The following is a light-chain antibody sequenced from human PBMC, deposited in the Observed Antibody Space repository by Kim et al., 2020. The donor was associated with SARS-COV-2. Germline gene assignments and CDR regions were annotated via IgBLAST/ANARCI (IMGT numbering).Light chain of an antibody. Sequence: DIQMTQSPSSLSASVGDRVTITCRASQGISNSLAWYQQRPGKAPNLLLYAASTLESGVPPRFSGSGSGTDYTLTISSLQPEDFATYYCQQYYGHTHTFGQGTKLEI. CDR1: QGISNS. J-gene: IGKJ2*01. CDR2: AAS. V-gene: IGKV1-NL1*01. CDR3: QQYYGHTHT.